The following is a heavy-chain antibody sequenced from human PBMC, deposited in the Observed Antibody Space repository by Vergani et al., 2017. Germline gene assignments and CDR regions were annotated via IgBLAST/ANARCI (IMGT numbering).Heavy chain of an antibody. J-gene: IGHJ5*02. CDR2: IYHSGST. CDR3: ARVEGSSWHKPAYNWFDP. Sequence: QLQLQESGPGLVKPSETLSLTCTVSGGSISSSSYYWGWIRQPPGKGLEWIGSIYHSGSTYYNPSLKSRVTISVDTSKNQFSLKLGSVTAADTAVYYCARVEGSSWHKPAYNWFDPWGQGTLVTVSS. D-gene: IGHD6-13*01. CDR1: GGSISSSSYY. V-gene: IGHV4-39*07.